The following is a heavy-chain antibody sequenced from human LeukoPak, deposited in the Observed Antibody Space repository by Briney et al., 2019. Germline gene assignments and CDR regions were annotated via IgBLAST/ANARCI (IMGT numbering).Heavy chain of an antibody. V-gene: IGHV4-30-2*01. D-gene: IGHD3-22*01. Sequence: SETLSLTCAVSGGSISSGGYSWSWIRQPPGTGLEWIGYIYHSGSTYYNPSLKSRVTISVDRSKNQFSLKLSSVTAADTAVYYCARVTSGSSDWGQGTLVTVSS. CDR1: GGSISSGGYS. CDR2: IYHSGST. J-gene: IGHJ4*02. CDR3: ARVTSGSSD.